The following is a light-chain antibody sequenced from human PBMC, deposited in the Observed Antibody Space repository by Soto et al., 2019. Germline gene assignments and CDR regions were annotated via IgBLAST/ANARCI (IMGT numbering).Light chain of an antibody. CDR1: QSVSSN. V-gene: IGKV3-15*01. CDR3: HQYNNWPPGT. CDR2: DAS. J-gene: IGKJ1*01. Sequence: EIVMTQSPATLSVSPGERATLSCRASQSVSSNLAWYQQKPGQAPRLLIYDASTRATGIPARFSGSGSGMEFTLNISSLQSEDFAVYYCHQYNNWPPGTFGQGTKLEIK.